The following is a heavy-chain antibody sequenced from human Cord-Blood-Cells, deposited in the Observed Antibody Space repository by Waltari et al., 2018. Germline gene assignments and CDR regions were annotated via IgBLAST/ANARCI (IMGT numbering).Heavy chain of an antibody. CDR1: GFTFSSYE. CDR2: ISSRGSTI. Sequence: EVQLVESGGGLVQPGGSLRLSCAASGFTFSSYEMNWVRQAPGKGLEWVSYISSRGSTIYYADSGKGRFTISRDNAKNSLYLQMNSLRAEDTAVYYCARDDELLDYWGQGTLVTVSS. J-gene: IGHJ4*02. CDR3: ARDDELLDY. D-gene: IGHD1-26*01. V-gene: IGHV3-48*03.